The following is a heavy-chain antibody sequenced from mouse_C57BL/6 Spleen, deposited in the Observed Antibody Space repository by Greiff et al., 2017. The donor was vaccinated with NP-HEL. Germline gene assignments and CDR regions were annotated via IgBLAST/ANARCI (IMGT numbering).Heavy chain of an antibody. D-gene: IGHD1-1*01. CDR3: AREIYYGSRRYFDV. V-gene: IGHV1-64*01. Sequence: VQLQQPGAELVKPGASVKVSCKASGYTFTSYWMHWVKQRPGQGLEWIGMIHPNSGSTNYNEKFKSKATLTVDKSSSTAYMQLSSLTSEDSAVYYCAREIYYGSRRYFDVWGTGTTVTVSS. J-gene: IGHJ1*03. CDR2: IHPNSGST. CDR1: GYTFTSYW.